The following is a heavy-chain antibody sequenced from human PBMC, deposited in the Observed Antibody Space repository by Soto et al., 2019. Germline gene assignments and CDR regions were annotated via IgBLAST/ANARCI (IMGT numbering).Heavy chain of an antibody. D-gene: IGHD2-2*01. CDR3: ARSRGREYRWYYYGLDV. Sequence: ASETLSFPXTVSGSSIRNGGYYWSWIRQSPGRGLEWIGSIYHSETTHNNTSLKSPVSVSIDTSKNQCALKLTSVTAADAAVYYCARSRGREYRWYYYGLDVWGQGTTVTVSS. V-gene: IGHV4-30-4*08. CDR2: IYHSETT. J-gene: IGHJ6*02. CDR1: GSSIRNGGYY.